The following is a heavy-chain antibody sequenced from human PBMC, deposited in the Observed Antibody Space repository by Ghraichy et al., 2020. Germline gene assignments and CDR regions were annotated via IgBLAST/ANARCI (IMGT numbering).Heavy chain of an antibody. CDR2: IKPDGSKG. J-gene: IGHJ5*02. CDR1: GFTFSTYW. Sequence: GGSLRLSCAASGFTFSTYWMTWVRQAPGKGLEWVANIKPDGSKGYYVDSVKGRFTISRDNAKNSLYLQMNSLRAEDTAVYYCAREGLDHGSGRSDWFDPRGQGNLVTVSS. D-gene: IGHD3-10*01. V-gene: IGHV3-7*01. CDR3: AREGLDHGSGRSDWFDP.